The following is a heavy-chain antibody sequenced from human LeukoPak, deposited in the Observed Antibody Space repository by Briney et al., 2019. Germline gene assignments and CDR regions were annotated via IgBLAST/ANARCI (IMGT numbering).Heavy chain of an antibody. J-gene: IGHJ3*02. CDR2: ISSSGTTI. Sequence: GGSLRLSCAASGFTFSDYYMSWIRQAPGKGLEWVSYISSSGTTIYYADSVKGRFTISRDNSKNTLYLQMNSLRAEDTAVYYCARDYLWSGYYYPGDAFDIWGQGTMVTVSS. CDR3: ARDYLWSGYYYPGDAFDI. V-gene: IGHV3-11*04. CDR1: GFTFSDYY. D-gene: IGHD3-3*01.